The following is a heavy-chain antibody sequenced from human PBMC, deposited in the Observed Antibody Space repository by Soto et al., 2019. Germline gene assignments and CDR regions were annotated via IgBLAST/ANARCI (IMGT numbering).Heavy chain of an antibody. J-gene: IGHJ5*02. CDR1: GFTFSSYA. CDR3: AKHGEVVVATLRTNWFDP. V-gene: IGHV3-23*01. CDR2: ISGSGGST. Sequence: PGGSLRLSCAASGFTFSSYAMSWVRQAPGKGLEWVSAISGSGGSTYYADSAKGRFTISRDNSKNTLYVQMNSLRAEDTAVYYCAKHGEVVVATLRTNWFDPWGQGTLVTVSS. D-gene: IGHD2-15*01.